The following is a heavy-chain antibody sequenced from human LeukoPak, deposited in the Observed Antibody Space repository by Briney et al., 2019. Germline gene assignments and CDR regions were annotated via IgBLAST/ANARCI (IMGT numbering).Heavy chain of an antibody. J-gene: IGHJ4*02. V-gene: IGHV4-39*01. CDR2: IYYSGST. CDR1: GGSISSSSYY. Sequence: SETLSLTCTVSGGSISSSSYYWGWIRQPPGKGLEWIGSIYYSGSTNYNPSLKSRVTISVDTSKNQFSLKLSSVTAADTAVYYCARLRNAHPVFYWGQGTLVTVSS. CDR3: ARLRNAHPVFY.